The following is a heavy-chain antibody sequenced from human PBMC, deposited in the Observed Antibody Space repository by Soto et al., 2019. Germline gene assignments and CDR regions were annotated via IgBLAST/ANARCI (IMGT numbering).Heavy chain of an antibody. Sequence: GGSLRLSCTASGFTFGDYAMSWFRQAPWKGLEWVGFIRSKAYGGTTEYAASVKGRFTISRDDSKSIAYLQMNSLKTEDTAVYYCTSYRVTFDYWRQGTLVTVSS. CDR3: TSYRVTFDY. CDR1: GFTFGDYA. V-gene: IGHV3-49*03. J-gene: IGHJ4*02. CDR2: IRSKAYGGTT. D-gene: IGHD1-26*01.